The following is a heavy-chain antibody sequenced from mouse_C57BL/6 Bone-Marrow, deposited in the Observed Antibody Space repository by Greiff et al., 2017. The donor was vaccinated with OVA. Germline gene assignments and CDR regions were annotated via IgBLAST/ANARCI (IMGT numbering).Heavy chain of an antibody. V-gene: IGHV1-59*01. CDR1: GYTFTSYW. Sequence: VQLQQPGAELVRPGTSVKLSCKASGYTFTSYWMHWVKQRPGQGLEWIGVIDPSDSYTNYNQKFKGKATLTVDTSSSTAYMQLSSLTSEDSAVYYWARLGPFDYWGQGTTLTVSS. J-gene: IGHJ2*01. CDR2: IDPSDSYT. CDR3: ARLGPFDY.